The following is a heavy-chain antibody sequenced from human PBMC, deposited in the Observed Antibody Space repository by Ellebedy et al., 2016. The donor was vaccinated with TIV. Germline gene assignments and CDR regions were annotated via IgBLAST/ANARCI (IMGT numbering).Heavy chain of an antibody. CDR3: AKGQTDHDILTVYAN. Sequence: PGGSLRLSCATSGFSFTSYAMSWVRRTPGKGLEWISGISGSGGSTWYADSVQGRFTISRDTSKKTLNLQMNRLRPEDTAIYYCAKGQTDHDILTVYANWGQGSLVTVSS. V-gene: IGHV3-23*01. CDR2: ISGSGGST. CDR1: GFSFTSYA. D-gene: IGHD3-9*01. J-gene: IGHJ4*02.